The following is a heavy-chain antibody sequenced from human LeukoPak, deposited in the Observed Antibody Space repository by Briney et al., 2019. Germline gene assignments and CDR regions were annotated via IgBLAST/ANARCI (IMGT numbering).Heavy chain of an antibody. Sequence: GSLRLSCAASGFTFSSYSMNWVRLAPGKGLEWVSSISGSSSYIYYADSVKGRFTISRDNANNSLYLQMNSLRAEDTAVYYCARVHSGSHQYYYYYYMDVWGKGTTVTVSS. CDR2: ISGSSSYI. CDR1: GFTFSSYS. V-gene: IGHV3-21*01. CDR3: ARVHSGSHQYYYYYYMDV. J-gene: IGHJ6*03. D-gene: IGHD1-26*01.